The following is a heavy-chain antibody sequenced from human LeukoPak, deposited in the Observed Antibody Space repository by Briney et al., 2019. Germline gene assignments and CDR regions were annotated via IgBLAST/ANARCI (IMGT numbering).Heavy chain of an antibody. Sequence: GGSLRLSCAASGFTVSNNYMSWVRQAPGKGLEWVSAIYSGGSTYYADSVRGRFTISRDNSKNTLYLQMNSLRAEDTAVYYCARGGMTTDFVSPPNDAFDIWGQGTMVTVSS. J-gene: IGHJ3*02. V-gene: IGHV3-53*01. CDR1: GFTVSNNY. CDR2: IYSGGST. CDR3: ARGGMTTDFVSPPNDAFDI. D-gene: IGHD4-11*01.